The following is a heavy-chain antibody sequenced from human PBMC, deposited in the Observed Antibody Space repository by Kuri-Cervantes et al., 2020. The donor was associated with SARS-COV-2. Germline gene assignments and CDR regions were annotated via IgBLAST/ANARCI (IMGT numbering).Heavy chain of an antibody. J-gene: IGHJ6*02. Sequence: SVKVSCKASGGTFDSYPISWVRQAPGQGLEWMGRIIPFLGISNSAQKFQGRVTITADKSTSTVYMELSSLRSEDTAVYHCASFTNYYYYGLDVWGQGTTVTVSS. CDR3: ASFTNYYYYGLDV. V-gene: IGHV1-69*02. CDR1: GGTFDSYP. CDR2: IIPFLGIS. D-gene: IGHD2-2*01.